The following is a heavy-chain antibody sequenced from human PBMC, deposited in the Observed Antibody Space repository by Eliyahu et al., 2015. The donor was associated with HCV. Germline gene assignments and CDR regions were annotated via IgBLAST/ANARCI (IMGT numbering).Heavy chain of an antibody. D-gene: IGHD4-17*01. Sequence: QVQLVQSGAEVKKPGASVKVSCKASGYTFTRYAMHWVRQAPGQRLEWMGWINAGNGNTKNSQRFQDRVTITSDTSASTTYMELSSLRSEDTAVYYCARDVGYGDYDYWGQGTLVTVSS. J-gene: IGHJ4*02. CDR3: ARDVGYGDYDY. CDR1: GYTFTRYA. CDR2: INAGNGNT. V-gene: IGHV1-3*01.